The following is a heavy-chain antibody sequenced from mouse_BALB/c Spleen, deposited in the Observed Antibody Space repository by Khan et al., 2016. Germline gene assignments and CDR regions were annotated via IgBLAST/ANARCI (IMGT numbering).Heavy chain of an antibody. CDR3: ARDGNDGDYFDY. V-gene: IGHV14-3*02. Sequence: VQLQQSGAELVQPGASVELSCTASGFSIKDTYMHWVQQRPEQGLEWIGGIDPADGNTKDAPKLLGKATIKADTYTNAAYLQLSSLPSATTTVYYCARDGNDGDYFDYGCKGTTLTVS. D-gene: IGHD2-2*01. CDR2: IDPADGNT. J-gene: IGHJ2*01. CDR1: GFSIKDTY.